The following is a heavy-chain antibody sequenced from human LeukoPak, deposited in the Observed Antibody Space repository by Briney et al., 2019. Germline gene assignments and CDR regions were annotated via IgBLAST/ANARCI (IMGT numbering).Heavy chain of an antibody. D-gene: IGHD3-10*01. Sequence: GGSLRLSCAASGFTFSSYAMSWVRQAPGKGLEWVSAISGSGGSTYYADSVKGRFTISRDNSKNTLYLQMNSLRAEDTAVYYCVKGLYGSGSYVFYYMDVWGKGTTVTVSS. CDR3: VKGLYGSGSYVFYYMDV. CDR1: GFTFSSYA. V-gene: IGHV3-23*01. J-gene: IGHJ6*03. CDR2: ISGSGGST.